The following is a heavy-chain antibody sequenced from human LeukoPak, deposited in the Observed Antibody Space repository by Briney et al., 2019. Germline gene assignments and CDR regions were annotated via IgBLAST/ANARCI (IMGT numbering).Heavy chain of an antibody. CDR3: ARAKDDSSGDMADSGP. CDR2: IYYSGSA. J-gene: IGHJ5*02. V-gene: IGHV4-30-4*08. CDR1: GFSLSTSGMC. Sequence: SGPALVKPTQTLTLTCTFSGFSLSTSGMCVSWIRQPPGKGLEWIGYIYYSGSAYYNPSLKSRITISVDTSKNQFSLKLSSVTAADTAVYYCARAKDDSSGDMADSGPWGQGTLVTVSS. D-gene: IGHD3-22*01.